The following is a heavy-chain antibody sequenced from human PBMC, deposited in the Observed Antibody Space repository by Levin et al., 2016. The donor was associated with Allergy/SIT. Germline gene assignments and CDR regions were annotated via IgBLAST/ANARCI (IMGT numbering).Heavy chain of an antibody. Sequence: ASVKVSCKASGYTFTGYYMHWVRQAPGQGLEWMGWINPNSGGTNYAQKFQGRVTMTRDTSISTAYMELSRLRSDDTAVYYCARDELEWLLHYYYYGMDVWGQGTTVTVSS. CDR3: ARDELEWLLHYYYYGMDV. V-gene: IGHV1-2*02. J-gene: IGHJ6*02. D-gene: IGHD3-3*01. CDR1: GYTFTGYY. CDR2: INPNSGGT.